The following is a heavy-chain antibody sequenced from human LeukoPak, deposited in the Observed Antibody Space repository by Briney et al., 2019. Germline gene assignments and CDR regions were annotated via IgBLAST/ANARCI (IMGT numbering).Heavy chain of an antibody. V-gene: IGHV3-23*01. Sequence: GGSLRLSCAGSGFTFSGYGMSWVRQAPGKGLEWVSGLSDSGVTTYYADSVKGRFTISRDNSNNTLYLQMNSLRAEDTAVYYCAKDGVITMVRGANFDYWGQGTLVTVSS. CDR1: GFTFSGYG. D-gene: IGHD3-10*01. J-gene: IGHJ4*02. CDR3: AKDGVITMVRGANFDY. CDR2: LSDSGVTT.